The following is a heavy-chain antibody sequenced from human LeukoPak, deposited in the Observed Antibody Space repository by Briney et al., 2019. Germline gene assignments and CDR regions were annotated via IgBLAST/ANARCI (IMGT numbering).Heavy chain of an antibody. CDR3: ARHGDWYFAL. Sequence: SEALSLTCAVYGGSLSGYYWSWIRQPPGKGLEWIGEIHHGGRTKYHPALKSRVTISVDTPNNQFSLKLSSMTAADTAVYYCARHGDWYFALWGPGTLVTVSS. V-gene: IGHV4-34*01. J-gene: IGHJ2*01. CDR2: IHHGGRT. D-gene: IGHD3-10*01. CDR1: GGSLSGYY.